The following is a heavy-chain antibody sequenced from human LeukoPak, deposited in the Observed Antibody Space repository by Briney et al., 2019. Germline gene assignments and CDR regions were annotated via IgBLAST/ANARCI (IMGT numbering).Heavy chain of an antibody. Sequence: SETLSLTCTVSGGSISSSSYYWGWIRQPPGKGLEWIGSIYYSGSTYYNPSLKSRVTISVDMSKNQFSLKLSSVTAADTAVYYCARDTSDSLGAFDIWGQGTMVTVSS. V-gene: IGHV4-39*02. D-gene: IGHD3-16*01. CDR2: IYYSGST. J-gene: IGHJ3*02. CDR3: ARDTSDSLGAFDI. CDR1: GGSISSSSYY.